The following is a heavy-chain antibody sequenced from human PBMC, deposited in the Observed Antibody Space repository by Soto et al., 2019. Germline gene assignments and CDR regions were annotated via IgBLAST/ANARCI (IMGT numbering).Heavy chain of an antibody. D-gene: IGHD1-26*01. Sequence: GESLKISCAASGFTFSSYAMSWVRQAPGKGLEWVSAISGSGGSTYYADSVKGRFTISRDNSKNTLYLQMNSLRAEDTAVYYCAKDRSGSYYSPGFDYWGQGTLVTV. J-gene: IGHJ4*02. CDR1: GFTFSSYA. V-gene: IGHV3-23*01. CDR2: ISGSGGST. CDR3: AKDRSGSYYSPGFDY.